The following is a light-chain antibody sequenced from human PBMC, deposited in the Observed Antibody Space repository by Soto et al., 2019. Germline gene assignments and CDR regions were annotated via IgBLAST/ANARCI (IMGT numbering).Light chain of an antibody. CDR1: QSVSSSY. CDR3: QQRKT. J-gene: IGKJ1*01. Sequence: EVVLTQSPGTLSLSPGERATLSCRASQSVSSSYLAWYQQKPGQAPRLLIYGASSRATGIPDRFSGSGSGTDFTLTISRLEPEDFAVYYCQQRKTFGQRTKVDIK. CDR2: GAS. V-gene: IGKV3-20*01.